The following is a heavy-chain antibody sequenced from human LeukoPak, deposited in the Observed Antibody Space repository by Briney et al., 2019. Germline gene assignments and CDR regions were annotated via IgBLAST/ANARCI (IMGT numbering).Heavy chain of an antibody. J-gene: IGHJ6*03. V-gene: IGHV4-61*02. D-gene: IGHD3-10*01. Sequence: ASETLSLTCTVSRGSISSGNYYWSWIRQPAGKGLEWIGRFHTSGSTNYNPSLKSRVTISVDTSKNQFSLKLSSVTAADTAVYYCARGISGSYYYYYYYMDVWGKGTTVTISS. CDR2: FHTSGST. CDR1: RGSISSGNYY. CDR3: ARGISGSYYYYYYYMDV.